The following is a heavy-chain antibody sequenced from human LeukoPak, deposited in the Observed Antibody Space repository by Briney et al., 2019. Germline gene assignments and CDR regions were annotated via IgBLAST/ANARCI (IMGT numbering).Heavy chain of an antibody. J-gene: IGHJ6*03. CDR1: GGSISSSGYH. D-gene: IGHD1-26*01. Sequence: SETLSLTCTVSGGSISSSGYHWGWIRQPPGKGLEWIGSIYYSGRTYNNTAVKSRVTISVNTSKIQLSLKLSSVTAADTAVYYCARRVGPNYYYYYMDVWGKGTTVTVSS. CDR2: IYYSGRT. V-gene: IGHV4-39*01. CDR3: ARRVGPNYYYYYMDV.